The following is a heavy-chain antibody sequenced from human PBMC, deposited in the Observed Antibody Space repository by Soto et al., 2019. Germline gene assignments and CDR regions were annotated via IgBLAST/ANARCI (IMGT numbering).Heavy chain of an antibody. CDR1: GYTFTGHY. V-gene: IGHV1-2*02. CDR2: IGPESGAT. D-gene: IGHD1-26*01. CDR3: GRGRSGQIVVFY. Sequence: ASVKVSCKASGYTFTGHYIHWVRQAPEQGPEWMGEIGPESGATRYAQRFQGRVTMTRDMSITTVYMELNNLSPDDTAVYYCGRGRSGQIVVFYWGQGTPVTVS. J-gene: IGHJ4*02.